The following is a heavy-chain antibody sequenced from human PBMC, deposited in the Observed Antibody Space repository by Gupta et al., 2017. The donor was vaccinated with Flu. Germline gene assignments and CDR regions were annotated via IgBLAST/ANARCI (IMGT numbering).Heavy chain of an antibody. V-gene: IGHV1-69*01. Sequence: QVQLVQSGAEVKKPGSSVKVSCKASGDSFSGYAINWVRQAPGQGLEWMGGLIPVSGTEQYAQNFQGRATLTTDDSTTTVYLELRSLRSDDSAVYYCARGPSSRSYFYNMDVWGKGTAVIVSS. D-gene: IGHD6-13*01. J-gene: IGHJ6*03. CDR2: LIPVSGTE. CDR1: GDSFSGYA. CDR3: ARGPSSRSYFYNMDV.